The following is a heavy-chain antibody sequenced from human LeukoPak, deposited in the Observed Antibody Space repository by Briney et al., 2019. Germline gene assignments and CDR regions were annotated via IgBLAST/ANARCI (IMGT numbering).Heavy chain of an antibody. CDR1: GGPISSGGYY. J-gene: IGHJ5*02. Sequence: SETLSLTCTVSGGPISSGGYYWSWIRQHPGKGLEWIGYIYYSGSTYYNPSLKSRVTISVDTSKNQFSLKLSSVTAAETAVYYCARVRDYDILTGYPEDNWFDPWGQGTLVTVSS. CDR2: IYYSGST. D-gene: IGHD3-9*01. V-gene: IGHV4-31*03. CDR3: ARVRDYDILTGYPEDNWFDP.